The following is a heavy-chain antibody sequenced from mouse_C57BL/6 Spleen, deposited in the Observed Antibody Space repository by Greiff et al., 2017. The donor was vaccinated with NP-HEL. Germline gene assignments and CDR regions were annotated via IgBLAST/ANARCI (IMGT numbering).Heavy chain of an antibody. CDR3: ARQSHYYGSSYEDY. V-gene: IGHV1-26*01. D-gene: IGHD1-1*01. J-gene: IGHJ2*01. CDR2: INPNNGGT. Sequence: VQLQQSGPELVKPGASVKISCKASGYTFTDYYMNWVKQSHGKSLEWIGDINPNNGGTSYNQKFKGKATLTVDKSSSTAYMELRSLTSEDSAVYYCARQSHYYGSSYEDYWGQGTTLTVSS. CDR1: GYTFTDYY.